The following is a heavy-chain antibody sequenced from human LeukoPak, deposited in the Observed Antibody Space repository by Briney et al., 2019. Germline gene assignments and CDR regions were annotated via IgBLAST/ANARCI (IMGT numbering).Heavy chain of an antibody. V-gene: IGHV3-7*01. D-gene: IGHD3-10*01. Sequence: GGSLRLSCAASGFTSSSYWMSWVRQAPGKGLEWVATIKQDGSEKYYVDSVKGRFTISRDNAKNSLSLQMNSLRAGDTAVYYCATGGGYYESGTYVARTYYFDYWGRGTLVTVSS. CDR3: ATGGGYYESGTYVARTYYFDY. CDR1: GFTSSSYW. J-gene: IGHJ4*02. CDR2: IKQDGSEK.